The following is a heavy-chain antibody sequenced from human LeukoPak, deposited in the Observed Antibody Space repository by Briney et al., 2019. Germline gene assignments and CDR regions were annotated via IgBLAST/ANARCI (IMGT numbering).Heavy chain of an antibody. D-gene: IGHD2-2*01. J-gene: IGHJ6*02. V-gene: IGHV1-18*01. Sequence: ASVKVSCKASGYTFTSYGISWVRQAPGQGLEWMGWISAYNGNTNYAQKLQGRVTMTTDTSTSTAYMELRSLRSDDTAVYYCARVFVEDIVVVPAAMQGNYYYGMDVWGQGTTVTVSS. CDR1: GYTFTSYG. CDR3: ARVFVEDIVVVPAAMQGNYYYGMDV. CDR2: ISAYNGNT.